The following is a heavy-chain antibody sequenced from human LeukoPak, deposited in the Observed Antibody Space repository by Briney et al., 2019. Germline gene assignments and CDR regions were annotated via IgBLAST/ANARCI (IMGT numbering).Heavy chain of an antibody. CDR2: IYTSGST. CDR3: LGECITMGRDSEAFDI. Sequence: SETLSLTYTVSGGSISSYYWSWIRQPAGKGLEWIGRIYTSGSTNYNPSLKSRGNMSVDTSKNQFPLKLSSVTAADTAVYYCLGECITMGRDSEAFDIWRQGTMVSDSS. CDR1: GGSISSYY. J-gene: IGHJ3*02. V-gene: IGHV4-4*07. D-gene: IGHD3-10*01.